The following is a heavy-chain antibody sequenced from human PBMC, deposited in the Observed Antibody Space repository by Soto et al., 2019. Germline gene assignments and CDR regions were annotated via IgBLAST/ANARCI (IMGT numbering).Heavy chain of an antibody. J-gene: IGHJ5*02. CDR3: ARVEYQLLFPWFDP. D-gene: IGHD2-2*01. CDR2: ISPNNGNT. Sequence: ASVKVSCKASGYTLTSYYMHWVRQAPGQGLEWMGWISPNNGNTNYAQKLQGRVTMTTDTSTSTAYMELRSLRSDDTAVYYCARVEYQLLFPWFDPWGQGTLVTVSS. CDR1: GYTLTSYY. V-gene: IGHV1-18*04.